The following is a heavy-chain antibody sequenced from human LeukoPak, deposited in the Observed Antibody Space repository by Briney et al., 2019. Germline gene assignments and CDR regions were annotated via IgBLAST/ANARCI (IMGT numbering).Heavy chain of an antibody. Sequence: PGGSLRLSCAASGFTFSTSWMIRVRQAPGKGLEWVSVIHSGDNTYYADSVKGRFTISRDNSKNTFYLQMNSLRVEDTAVYYCASLTRDYWGQGTLVTVSS. J-gene: IGHJ4*02. CDR2: IHSGDNT. CDR3: ASLTRDY. CDR1: GFTFSTSW. V-gene: IGHV3-53*01. D-gene: IGHD4/OR15-4a*01.